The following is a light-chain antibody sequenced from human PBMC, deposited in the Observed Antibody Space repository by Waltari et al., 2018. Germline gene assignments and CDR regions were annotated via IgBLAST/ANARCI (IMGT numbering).Light chain of an antibody. CDR2: QDS. V-gene: IGLV3-1*01. CDR3: QAWDSSTVV. J-gene: IGLJ2*01. Sequence: SYELTQPPSVSVSPGQTASITCFGDKLGDKYACWYQQKPGQSPVLVMYQDSKRPSGIPERVSGSNSGNTATLTISGTQAMDEADYYCQAWDSSTVVFGGGTKLTVL. CDR1: KLGDKY.